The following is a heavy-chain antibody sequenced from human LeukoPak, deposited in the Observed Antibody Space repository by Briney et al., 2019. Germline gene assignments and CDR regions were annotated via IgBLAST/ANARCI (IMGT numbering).Heavy chain of an antibody. D-gene: IGHD1-1*01. V-gene: IGHV1-3*01. CDR2: ISAGSGNT. CDR3: ARARDDDPFDI. CDR1: GDSSRTNA. Sequence: ASVKVSCKASGDSSRTNAIVWLRQAPGQRPEWMGWISAGSGNTKYSQTFQDRLTLTRDTAASTVYMDLSSLRPEDTAVYFCARARDDDPFDIWGQGTLVIVSS. J-gene: IGHJ3*02.